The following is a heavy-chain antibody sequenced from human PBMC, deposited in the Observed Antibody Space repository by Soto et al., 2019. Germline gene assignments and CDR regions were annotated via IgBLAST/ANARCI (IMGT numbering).Heavy chain of an antibody. CDR3: ARGMWLSGGMDV. J-gene: IGHJ6*02. V-gene: IGHV3-48*03. CDR1: GFTFSSYE. CDR2: ISSSGSTI. Sequence: PGGSLRLSCAASGFTFSSYEMNWVRQAPGKGLEWVSYISSSGSTIYYADSVKGRFTISRDNAKNSLYLQMNSLRAEDTAVYYCARGMWLSGGMDVWGQGTTVTVSS. D-gene: IGHD2-21*01.